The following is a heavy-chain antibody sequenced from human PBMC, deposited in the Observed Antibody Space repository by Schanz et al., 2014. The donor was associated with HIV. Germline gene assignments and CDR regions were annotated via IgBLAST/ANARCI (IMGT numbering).Heavy chain of an antibody. Sequence: EVQLLESGGGLEQPGGSLRLSCAASGFNFNNYAMTWVRQAPGKGLEWVSSISYTGTYMYYADSVKGRFTISRDNAKNSLYLQMNSLRAEDTALYYCSKATSGSRGWYTGSDWGQGTLVTVSS. CDR3: SKATSGSRGWYTGSD. CDR2: ISYTGTYM. V-gene: IGHV3-21*04. J-gene: IGHJ4*02. D-gene: IGHD6-19*01. CDR1: GFNFNNYA.